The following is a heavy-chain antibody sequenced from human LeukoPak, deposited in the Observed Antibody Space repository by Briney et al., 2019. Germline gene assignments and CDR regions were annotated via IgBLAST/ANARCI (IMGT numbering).Heavy chain of an antibody. CDR2: IYYSGST. CDR1: GGSISSYY. Sequence: SETLSLTCTVSGGSISSYYWSWIRQPPGKGLEWIGYIYYSGSTNYNPSLKSRVTISVDTSKNQFSLKLISVTAADTAVYYCARVSSGYSYGPIDYWGQGTLVTVSS. V-gene: IGHV4-59*01. CDR3: ARVSSGYSYGPIDY. D-gene: IGHD5-18*01. J-gene: IGHJ4*02.